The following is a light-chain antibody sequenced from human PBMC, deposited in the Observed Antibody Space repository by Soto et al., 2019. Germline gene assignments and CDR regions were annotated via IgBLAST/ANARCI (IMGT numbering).Light chain of an antibody. CDR3: QEYSKWPLFT. Sequence: EIVVTQSPGILSVSPGDRATLSCRASQSVSTNLAWYQQKPGQAPTLLIYAASTRATGIPARFTGSGSGTDFTLTNSSLQSDDFAVYYCQEYSKWPLFTFGPGTRVDIK. J-gene: IGKJ3*01. CDR1: QSVSTN. V-gene: IGKV3-15*01. CDR2: AAS.